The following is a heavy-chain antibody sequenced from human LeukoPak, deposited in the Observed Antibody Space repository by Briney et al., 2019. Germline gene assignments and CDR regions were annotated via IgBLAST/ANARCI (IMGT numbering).Heavy chain of an antibody. CDR2: IYYSGRT. CDR1: GGSISSYY. J-gene: IGHJ4*02. D-gene: IGHD6-19*01. CDR3: AREVGGDYFDY. V-gene: IGHV4-59*07. Sequence: SDTLSLTCTVSGGSISSYYWSWIRQPPGKGLEWIGYIYYSGRTNYNPSLKSRVTISVDTSKNQFSLKLSSVTAADTAVYYCAREVGGDYFDYWGQGTLVTVSS.